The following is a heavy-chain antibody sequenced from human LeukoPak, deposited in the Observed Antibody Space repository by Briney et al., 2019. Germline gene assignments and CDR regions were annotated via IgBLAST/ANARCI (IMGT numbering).Heavy chain of an antibody. J-gene: IGHJ4*02. CDR3: ARSPTKRVPEDY. Sequence: KASETLSLTCTVSGGSISSSSHYWGWIRQPPGKGLEWIGSISNSGSTYYNPSLKSRVTISVDTSNNQFSLKLSSVTAADTAVYYCARSPTKRVPEDYWGQGTLVTVSS. D-gene: IGHD2-2*01. CDR1: GGSISSSSHY. V-gene: IGHV4-39*07. CDR2: ISNSGST.